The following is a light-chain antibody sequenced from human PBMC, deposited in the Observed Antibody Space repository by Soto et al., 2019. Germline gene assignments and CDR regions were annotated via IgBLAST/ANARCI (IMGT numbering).Light chain of an antibody. V-gene: IGLV2-14*01. CDR1: SSDVGRYNY. J-gene: IGLJ1*01. Sequence: QSALTQPASVSASPGQSITISCTGTSSDVGRYNYVSWYQRHPGKAPKLMIHEVSYRPSGVSSRFSGSKSGNTASLTISWLQAEDEADYYCSSYTSTPTLYVFGTGTKLTVL. CDR2: EVS. CDR3: SSYTSTPTLYV.